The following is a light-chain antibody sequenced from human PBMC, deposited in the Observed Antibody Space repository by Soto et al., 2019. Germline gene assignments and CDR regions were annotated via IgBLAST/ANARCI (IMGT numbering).Light chain of an antibody. Sequence: ERVMTQSPATLSVSPGERVTLSCRASQIVSNNLAWYQQKPGQAPRLLIYGASNRATDIPARFSGSGSGTDFTLTISNLEPEDFAVYYCQQHSHWPPWTFGQGTKVDIK. CDR2: GAS. CDR1: QIVSNN. CDR3: QQHSHWPPWT. J-gene: IGKJ1*01. V-gene: IGKV3-11*01.